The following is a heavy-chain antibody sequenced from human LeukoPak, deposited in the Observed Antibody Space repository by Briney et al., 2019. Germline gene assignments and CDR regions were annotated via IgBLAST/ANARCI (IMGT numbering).Heavy chain of an antibody. J-gene: IGHJ4*02. CDR3: ARTSRGSSWYGNYFDY. V-gene: IGHV4-59*01. CDR1: GGSISSYY. CDR2: IYYSGST. Sequence: SETLSLTCTVSGGSISSYYWSWIRQPPGKGLEWIGYIYYSGSTNYNPSLKSRVTISVDTSKNQFSLKLSSVTAADTAVYYCARTSRGSSWYGNYFDYWGQGTLVTVSS. D-gene: IGHD6-13*01.